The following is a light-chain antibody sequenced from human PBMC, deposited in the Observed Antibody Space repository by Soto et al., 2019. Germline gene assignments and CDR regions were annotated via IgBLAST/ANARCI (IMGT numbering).Light chain of an antibody. V-gene: IGKV1-5*03. CDR1: QTIKSW. CDR2: KAS. J-gene: IGKJ3*01. CDR3: QQYNSYPFT. Sequence: DIQMTQSPSTLSASVGDRVTLSCRASQTIKSWLAWYQQKPGKAPKLLMYKASSLESGVPSRFSGSGSGTDFTLTISILQPDDFAPYYCQQYNSYPFTFGPGTKVDIK.